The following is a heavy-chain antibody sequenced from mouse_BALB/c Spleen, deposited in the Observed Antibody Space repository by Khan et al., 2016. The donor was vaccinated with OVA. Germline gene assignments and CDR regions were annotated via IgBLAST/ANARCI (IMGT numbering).Heavy chain of an antibody. CDR2: IYPYNGGT. D-gene: IGHD2-4*01. Sequence: EVQLQQSGPELVKPGASVKISCKASGYTFTDYNMHWVKQSHGKSLEWIGYIYPYNGGTGYNQKFKSKATLTVDNSSSTASMELRSLTSEYSAVYYCARSGNYDYDRCAYCGQGTLVTVSA. V-gene: IGHV1S29*02. CDR1: GYTFTDYN. CDR3: ARSGNYDYDRCAY. J-gene: IGHJ3*01.